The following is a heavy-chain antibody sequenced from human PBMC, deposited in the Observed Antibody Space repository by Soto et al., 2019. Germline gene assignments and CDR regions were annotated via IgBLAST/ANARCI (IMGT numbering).Heavy chain of an antibody. J-gene: IGHJ4*02. CDR2: VNPSSGSA. V-gene: IGHV1-46*01. CDR3: ARVASTSWYYFDY. CDR1: GYTFTSYY. D-gene: IGHD6-13*01. Sequence: GASVKVSCKASGYTFTSYYVHWVRQAPGQGLEWMGIVNPSSGSANYAQKFQGRVTMTSDTSTSTVYMELSSLRSEDTAVYYCARVASTSWYYFDYWGQGTLVTAPQ.